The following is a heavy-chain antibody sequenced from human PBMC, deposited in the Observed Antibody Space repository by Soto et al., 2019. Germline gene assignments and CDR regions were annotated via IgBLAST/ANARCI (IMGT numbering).Heavy chain of an antibody. CDR2: ISGSGGST. CDR3: AKVPRIAAAGQDYYFDY. D-gene: IGHD6-13*01. CDR1: GFTFSSYA. J-gene: IGHJ4*02. Sequence: GGSLRLSCXASGFTFSSYAMSWVRQAPGKGLEWVSAISGSGGSTYYADSVKGRFTISRDNSKNTLYLQMNSLRAEDTAVYYCAKVPRIAAAGQDYYFDYWGQGTLVTVSS. V-gene: IGHV3-23*01.